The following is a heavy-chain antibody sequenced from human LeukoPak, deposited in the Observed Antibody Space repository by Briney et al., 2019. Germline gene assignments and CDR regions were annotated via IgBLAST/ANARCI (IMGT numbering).Heavy chain of an antibody. CDR3: ARELGLQPIFDY. J-gene: IGHJ4*02. V-gene: IGHV4-4*07. D-gene: IGHD5-24*01. CDR1: GGSISSYY. Sequence: TSETLSLTCTASGGSISSYYWSWIRQPAGKGLEWIGRIYTSRSTNYNPSLKSRVTMSVDTSKNQFSLKLSSVTAADTAVYYCARELGLQPIFDYWGQGTLVTVSS. CDR2: IYTSRST.